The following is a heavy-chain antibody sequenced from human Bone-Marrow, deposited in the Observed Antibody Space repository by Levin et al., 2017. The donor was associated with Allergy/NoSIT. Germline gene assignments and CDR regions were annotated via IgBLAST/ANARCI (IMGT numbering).Heavy chain of an antibody. Sequence: SQTLSLPCNVSGDSISGSDYYWSWIRQSPGKGLEWIGYIYHTGGTYSNPSLRSRVTISVDTSKNQFSLTMTSGTGADTAIYYCARATYGSGTYPIDSWGRGSLVTVSS. CDR2: IYHTGGT. CDR3: ARATYGSGTYPIDS. J-gene: IGHJ4*02. D-gene: IGHD3-10*01. CDR1: GDSISGSDYY. V-gene: IGHV4-30-4*01.